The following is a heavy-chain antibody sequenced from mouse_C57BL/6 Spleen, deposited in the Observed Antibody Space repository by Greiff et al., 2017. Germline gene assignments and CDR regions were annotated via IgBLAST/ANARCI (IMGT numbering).Heavy chain of an antibody. D-gene: IGHD1-1*01. CDR3: ARPITTVVDAMDY. V-gene: IGHV5-9*01. CDR2: ISGGGGNT. J-gene: IGHJ4*01. CDR1: GFTFSSYT. Sequence: EVHLVESGGGLVKPGGSLKLSCAASGFTFSSYTMSWVRQTPEKRLEWVATISGGGGNTYYPDSVKGRFTISRDNAKNTLYLQMSSLRSEDTALYYCARPITTVVDAMDYWGQGTSVTVSS.